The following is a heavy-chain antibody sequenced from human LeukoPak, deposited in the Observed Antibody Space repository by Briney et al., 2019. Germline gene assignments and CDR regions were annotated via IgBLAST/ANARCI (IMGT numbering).Heavy chain of an antibody. Sequence: SETLSLTCSVPGGSISRYYCTLIRQPPWKGLEWIGAIYYSGSTCYSPSLKSRVTISVDTSNNQFSLKLSSVTAADTAVYYCARASYYYVVDVWGQGTTVTVSS. CDR2: IYYSGST. V-gene: IGHV4-59*01. CDR1: GGSISRYY. CDR3: ARASYYYVVDV. J-gene: IGHJ6*02.